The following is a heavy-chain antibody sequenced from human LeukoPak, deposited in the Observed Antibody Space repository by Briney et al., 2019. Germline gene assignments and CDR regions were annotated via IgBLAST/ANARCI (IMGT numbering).Heavy chain of an antibody. V-gene: IGHV3-30*03. D-gene: IGHD2-21*01. CDR2: ISYDGSNK. J-gene: IGHJ4*02. Sequence: GRSPRLSCAASGFTFSSYGMHWVRQAPGKGLEWVAVISYDGSNKYYADSVKGRFTISRDNSKNTLYLQMNSLRAEDTAIYYCARERASCGGDCYDCWGQGILVTVSS. CDR3: ARERASCGGDCYDC. CDR1: GFTFSSYG.